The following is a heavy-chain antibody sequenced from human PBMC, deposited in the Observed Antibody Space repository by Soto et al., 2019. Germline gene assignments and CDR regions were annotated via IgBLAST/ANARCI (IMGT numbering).Heavy chain of an antibody. V-gene: IGHV4-31*03. CDR1: GGSISSGGYY. Sequence: QVQLQESGPGLVKPSQTLSLTCTVSGGSISSGGYYWSWIRQHPGKGLEWIGYINYSGTTYYNPSLQGRVTISVDTSKNQFSLKLGSVTAADTAVYYCATIKPGIGGYWGQGTMVTVSS. D-gene: IGHD3-3*01. CDR3: ATIKPGIGGY. J-gene: IGHJ4*02. CDR2: INYSGTT.